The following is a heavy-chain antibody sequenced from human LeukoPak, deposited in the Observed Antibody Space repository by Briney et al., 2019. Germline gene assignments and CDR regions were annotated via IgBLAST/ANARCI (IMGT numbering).Heavy chain of an antibody. D-gene: IGHD6-13*01. CDR3: ARVGKSSWFGED. CDR2: ISYDGSNK. V-gene: IGHV3-30-3*01. CDR1: GFTFSSYA. Sequence: GRSLRLSCAASGFTFSSYAMHWVRQAPGKGLEWVAVISYDGSNKYYADSVKGRFTISRDNAKSSLYLQMNSLRAEDTAVYYCARVGKSSWFGEDWGQGTLVTVSS. J-gene: IGHJ4*02.